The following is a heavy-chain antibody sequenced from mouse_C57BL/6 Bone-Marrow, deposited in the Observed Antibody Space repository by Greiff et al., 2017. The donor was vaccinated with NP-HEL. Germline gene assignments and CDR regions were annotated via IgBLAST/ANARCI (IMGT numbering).Heavy chain of an antibody. CDR3: ARGLLCVY. CDR2: ISSGGSYT. D-gene: IGHD2-1*01. V-gene: IGHV5-6*01. Sequence: EVKLVESGGDLVKPGGSLKLSCAASGFTFSSYGMSWVRQTPDKRLEWVATISSGGSYTYYPDSVKGRFTISRDNAKHTLYLQMSSLKSEDTARYYCARGLLCVYWGQGTSVTVSS. CDR1: GFTFSSYG. J-gene: IGHJ4*01.